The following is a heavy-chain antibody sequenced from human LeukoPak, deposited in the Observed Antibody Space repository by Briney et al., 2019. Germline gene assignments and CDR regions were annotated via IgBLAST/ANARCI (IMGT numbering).Heavy chain of an antibody. Sequence: SVKVSCKAPGGTFSSYAISWVRQAPGQGLEWMGGIIPIFGTANYAQKFQGRVTITADESTSTAYMELSSLRSEDTAVYYCARDGGDYYDSSGYYRFDYWGQGTLVTVSS. CDR1: GGTFSSYA. CDR3: ARDGGDYYDSSGYYRFDY. CDR2: IIPIFGTA. J-gene: IGHJ4*02. V-gene: IGHV1-69*01. D-gene: IGHD3-22*01.